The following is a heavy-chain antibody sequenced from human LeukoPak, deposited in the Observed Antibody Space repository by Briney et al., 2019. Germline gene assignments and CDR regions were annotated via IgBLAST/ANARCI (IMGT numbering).Heavy chain of an antibody. V-gene: IGHV4-61*02. D-gene: IGHD2-15*01. Sequence: SQTLSLTCTVSGGSISSGSYDWRWIRQRGGKGLEWIGRIYTSGSTNYNPSLKIRVTISVDTSKNQFSLKLRSVTAADTAVYYCARDGFWGYCSGGSCYSDYYYYMDVWGKGTTVTVSS. J-gene: IGHJ6*03. CDR1: GGSISSGSYD. CDR3: ARDGFWGYCSGGSCYSDYYYYMDV. CDR2: IYTSGST.